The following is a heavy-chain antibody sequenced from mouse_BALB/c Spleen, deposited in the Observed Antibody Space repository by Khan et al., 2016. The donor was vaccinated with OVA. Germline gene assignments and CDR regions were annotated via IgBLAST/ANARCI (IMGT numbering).Heavy chain of an antibody. Sequence: EVMLVESGGDLVKPGGSLKLSCAASGFTFSTYGMSWVRQNPDKRLEWVATISSGGSYTYYVDSVKGRFTISRDNAKNTLELQMSSLKSEDTAMYYCTRLAYYYNSEGFAYWGQGTLVTVSA. J-gene: IGHJ3*01. CDR3: TRLAYYYNSEGFAY. D-gene: IGHD1-1*02. V-gene: IGHV5-6*01. CDR1: GFTFSTYG. CDR2: ISSGGSYT.